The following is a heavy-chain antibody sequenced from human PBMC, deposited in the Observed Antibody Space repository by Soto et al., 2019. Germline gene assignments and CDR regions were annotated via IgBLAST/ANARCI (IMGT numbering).Heavy chain of an antibody. CDR1: GYTFTGYY. CDR2: INPNSGGT. CDR3: ARGRTAMVSNNWFDP. D-gene: IGHD5-18*01. J-gene: IGHJ5*02. Sequence: QVQLVQSGAEVKKPGASVKVSCKASGYTFTGYYMHWVRQAPGQGLEWMGWINPNSGGTNYAQKLQGRVTRTRDTSISTAYMELSRLRSDDTAVYYCARGRTAMVSNNWFDPWGQGTLVTVSS. V-gene: IGHV1-2*02.